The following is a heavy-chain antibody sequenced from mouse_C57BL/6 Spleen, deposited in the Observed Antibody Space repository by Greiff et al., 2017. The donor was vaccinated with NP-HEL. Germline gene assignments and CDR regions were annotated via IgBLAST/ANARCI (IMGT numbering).Heavy chain of an antibody. CDR1: GYTFTDYN. V-gene: IGHV1-18*01. Sequence: VQLQQSGPELVKPGASVKIPCKASGYTFTDYNMDWVKQSHGKSLEWIGDINPNNGGTIYNQKFKGKATLTVDKSSSTAYLELRSLTSEDTAVYYCARDWGWLPFDYWGQGTTLTVSS. D-gene: IGHD2-3*01. CDR2: INPNNGGT. CDR3: ARDWGWLPFDY. J-gene: IGHJ2*01.